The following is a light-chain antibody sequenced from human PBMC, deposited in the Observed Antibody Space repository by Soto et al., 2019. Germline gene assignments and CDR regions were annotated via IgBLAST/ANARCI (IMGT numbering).Light chain of an antibody. CDR1: SSNIGAGYD. J-gene: IGLJ2*01. CDR3: QSYDSSLSAV. Sequence: QSVLTQPPSLSGAPGQRVTISCTGISSNIGAGYDVHWYQQLPGTAPKLLIYGNSNRPSGVPDRFSGSKSGTSASLAITGLQAEDEADYYCQSYDSSLSAVFGGGTQLTAL. CDR2: GNS. V-gene: IGLV1-40*01.